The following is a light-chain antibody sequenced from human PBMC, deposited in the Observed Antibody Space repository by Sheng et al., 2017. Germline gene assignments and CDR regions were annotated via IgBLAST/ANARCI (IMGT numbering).Light chain of an antibody. J-gene: IGLJ2*01. Sequence: SYELTQPPSVSVSPGQTARITCSGDALPKQYAHWYQQKPGQAPVLVIKNDSERPSGIPERFSGFSSGTIVTLTISGVQSEDEADYYCQSADITTTYVVFGGGTKLTVL. CDR2: NDS. V-gene: IGLV3-25*03. CDR1: ALPKQY. CDR3: QSADITTTYVV.